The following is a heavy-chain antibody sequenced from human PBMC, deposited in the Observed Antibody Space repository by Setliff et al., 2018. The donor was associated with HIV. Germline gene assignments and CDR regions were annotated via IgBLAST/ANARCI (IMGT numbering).Heavy chain of an antibody. D-gene: IGHD2-21*02. CDR2: ISSSGNT. CDR1: GGPISSTSYY. CDR3: ATDPDGGNSDG. V-gene: IGHV4-39*07. Sequence: SETLSLTCTVSGGPISSTSYYWGWIRQPPGTGLEWIGSISSSGNTYYNPSLKSRVTITADTSTDTVYMELSSLRSEDTAVYYCATDPDGGNSDGWGQGTLVTVSS. J-gene: IGHJ4*02.